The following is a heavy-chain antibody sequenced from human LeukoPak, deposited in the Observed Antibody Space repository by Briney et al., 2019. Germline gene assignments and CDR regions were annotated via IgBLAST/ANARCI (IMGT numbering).Heavy chain of an antibody. J-gene: IGHJ4*02. V-gene: IGHV1-18*01. Sequence: GASVKVSCKASGYTFTSYGISWVRQAPGQGLEWMGWISAYNGNTNYAQKLQGRVTMTTDTSTSTAYMELRSLRSDDTAVYYCAGGKARITIFGVVTPFDYWGQGTLVTVSS. CDR2: ISAYNGNT. CDR3: AGGKARITIFGVVTPFDY. D-gene: IGHD3-3*01. CDR1: GYTFTSYG.